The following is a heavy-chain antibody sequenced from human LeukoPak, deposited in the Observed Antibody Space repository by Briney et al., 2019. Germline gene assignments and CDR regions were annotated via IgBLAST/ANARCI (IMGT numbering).Heavy chain of an antibody. CDR3: AKGHYDILTGYPGSALTEYYFDY. CDR2: ISGSGGST. V-gene: IGHV3-23*01. D-gene: IGHD3-9*01. Sequence: GGSLRLSCAASGFTFSSYAMSWVRQAPGKGLEWVSAISGSGGSTYYADSVKGRFTISRDNSKNTLYLQMNSLRAEDTAVYYCAKGHYDILTGYPGSALTEYYFDYWGQGTLVTVSS. CDR1: GFTFSSYA. J-gene: IGHJ4*02.